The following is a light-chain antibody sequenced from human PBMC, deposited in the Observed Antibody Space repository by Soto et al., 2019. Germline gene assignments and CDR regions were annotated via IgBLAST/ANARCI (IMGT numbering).Light chain of an antibody. V-gene: IGKV3D-15*01. CDR2: DAS. CDR3: HQYNNWPPWT. Sequence: DIVMTQSPATLSVSPGDRATLSCRASQSVSSYLAWYQHKPGQAPRLLIYDASNRATGIPARFSGSGSGTDFTLTISSLEPEDFAVYYCHQYNNWPPWTFGPGTKVDI. CDR1: QSVSSY. J-gene: IGKJ1*01.